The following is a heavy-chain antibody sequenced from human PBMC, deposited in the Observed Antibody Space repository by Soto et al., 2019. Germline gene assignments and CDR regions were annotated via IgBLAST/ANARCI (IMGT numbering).Heavy chain of an antibody. CDR2: MNPGSGDT. V-gene: IGHV1-8*02. J-gene: IGHJ5*02. CDR1: GYTFTNND. D-gene: IGHD5-18*01. CDR3: ARMESFGSLNWFDP. Sequence: ASVKVSWKASGYTFTNNDVSWVRQATGQGLEWMGWMNPGSGDTGYAQKFQGRVTMTRDISIATAYMELNSLTSEDTAIYYCARMESFGSLNWFDPWGQGTLVTVSS.